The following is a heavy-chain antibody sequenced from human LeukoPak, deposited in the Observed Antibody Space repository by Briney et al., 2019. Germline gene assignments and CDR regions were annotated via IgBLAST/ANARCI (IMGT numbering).Heavy chain of an antibody. D-gene: IGHD6-13*01. Sequence: PGESLKISCKGSGYSFTSYWIGWVRQMPGKGLEWMGIIYPGDSDTRYSPSFQGQVTISADKSISTAYLQWSSLKASDTAMYYCARLPRSSSWYGEFDYWGQGTLVTVSS. CDR1: GYSFTSYW. V-gene: IGHV5-51*01. CDR3: ARLPRSSSWYGEFDY. J-gene: IGHJ4*02. CDR2: IYPGDSDT.